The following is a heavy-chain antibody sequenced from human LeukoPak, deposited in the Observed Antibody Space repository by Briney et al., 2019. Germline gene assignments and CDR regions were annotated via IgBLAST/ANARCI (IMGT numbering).Heavy chain of an antibody. CDR3: ARAPGYYYGSGSYYSPLLRYYGMDV. J-gene: IGHJ6*02. D-gene: IGHD3-10*01. CDR2: ISSSSSYI. V-gene: IGHV3-21*01. CDR1: GFTFSSYS. Sequence: GGSLRLSCAASGFTFSSYSMNWVRQAPGKGLEWVSSISSSSSYIYYADSVKGRFTISRDNAKNSLYLQMNSLRAEDTAVYYCARAPGYYYGSGSYYSPLLRYYGMDVRGQGTTVTVSS.